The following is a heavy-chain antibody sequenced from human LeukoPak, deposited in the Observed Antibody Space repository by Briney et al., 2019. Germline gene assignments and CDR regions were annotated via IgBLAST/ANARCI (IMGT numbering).Heavy chain of an antibody. J-gene: IGHJ4*02. D-gene: IGHD5-18*01. V-gene: IGHV3-30*18. Sequence: AGGSLRLSCAASGFTFSSYGMHWVRQIPGNGLEWVAVTSYDGSNKYYVDSVKGRFTISRGNSKNTLYLQMNSLGAEDTAVYYCAKGQRYTAVPYYFDLWGQGTLVTVSS. CDR1: GFTFSSYG. CDR2: TSYDGSNK. CDR3: AKGQRYTAVPYYFDL.